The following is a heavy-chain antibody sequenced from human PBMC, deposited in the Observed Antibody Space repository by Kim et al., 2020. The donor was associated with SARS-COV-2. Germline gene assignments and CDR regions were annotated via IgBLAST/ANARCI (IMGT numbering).Heavy chain of an antibody. CDR1: GFTFSSYA. J-gene: IGHJ4*03. D-gene: IGHD3-10*01. CDR2: ISYDGSNK. CDR3: ARAMVVFLSPGEYCFFD. Sequence: GGSLRLSCAASGFTFSSYAMHWVRQAPGKGLEWVSAISYDGSNKYYADSVKGRFTISRDNSKNTLYLQMNSLRAEDTAVYYCARAMVVFLSPGEYCFFD. V-gene: IGHV3-30*04.